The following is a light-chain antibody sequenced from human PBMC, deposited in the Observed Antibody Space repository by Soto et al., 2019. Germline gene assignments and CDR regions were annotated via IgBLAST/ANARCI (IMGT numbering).Light chain of an antibody. CDR1: QSVNSN. CDR2: DAS. CDR3: QQSNNWPKT. J-gene: IGKJ1*01. Sequence: EIVITHSPSPLSVSPRETTPLSFRASQSVNSNLAWYQQKPGQAPRLLISDASTRAAGLPARFSGSGSGTEFTLTISSLQSEDFAVYFCQQSNNWPKTFGPGTKV. V-gene: IGKV3-15*01.